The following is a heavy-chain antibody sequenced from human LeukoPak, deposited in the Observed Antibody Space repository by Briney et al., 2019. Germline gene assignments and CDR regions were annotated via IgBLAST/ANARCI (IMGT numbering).Heavy chain of an antibody. D-gene: IGHD6-19*01. Sequence: SETLSLTCTVSGGSNSHYYWSWIRQPPGKGLEWIGYIYYSGSTNYNSSLKSRVTISVDTSKNQFSLKLSSVTAADTAVYYCARHGYSSGWFDYWGQGTLVTVSS. J-gene: IGHJ4*02. V-gene: IGHV4-59*08. CDR1: GGSNSHYY. CDR3: ARHGYSSGWFDY. CDR2: IYYSGST.